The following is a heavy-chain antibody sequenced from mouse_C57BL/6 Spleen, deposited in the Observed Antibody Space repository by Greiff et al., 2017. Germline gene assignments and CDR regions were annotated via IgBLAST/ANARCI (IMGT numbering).Heavy chain of an antibody. V-gene: IGHV7-1*01. CDR1: GFTFSDFY. Sequence: DVKLVESGGGLVQSGRSLRLSCATSGFTFSDFYMEWVRQAPGKGLEWIAASRNKANAYTTEYSASVKGRFIVSRDTSQSILYLQMNALRAEDTAIYYCARDVTPYWYFDVGGTGTTVTVSS. CDR2: SRNKANAYTT. CDR3: ARDVTPYWYFDV. J-gene: IGHJ1*03.